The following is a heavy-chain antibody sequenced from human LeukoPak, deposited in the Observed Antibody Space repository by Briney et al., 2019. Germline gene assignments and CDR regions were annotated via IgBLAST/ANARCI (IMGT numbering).Heavy chain of an antibody. D-gene: IGHD3-10*01. J-gene: IGHJ4*02. V-gene: IGHV4-59*01. CDR2: IYYSGST. Sequence: PSETLSLTCTVSGGSISTYYWSWVRQPPGKGLEWIGYIYYSGSTNYNPSLKSRVTISVDTSKNQFSLKLNSVTAADTAVYYCARVMVRGVIDYWGQGTLVTVSS. CDR3: ARVMVRGVIDY. CDR1: GGSISTYY.